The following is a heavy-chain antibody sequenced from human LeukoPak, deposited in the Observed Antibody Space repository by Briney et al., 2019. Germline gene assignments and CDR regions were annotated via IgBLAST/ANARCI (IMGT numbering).Heavy chain of an antibody. CDR3: ARAQYYYPHHYYVY. J-gene: IGHJ4*02. Sequence: ASVKVSCKASGYTFTGYSMNWVRQAPGQGLEWMGWINPNSGDTTYAQKFQGRVTMTRDTSISTAYMELGRLRSDDTAVYYCARAQYYYPHHYYVYWGQGTLVTVSS. D-gene: IGHD3-10*01. CDR1: GYTFTGYS. V-gene: IGHV1-2*02. CDR2: INPNSGDT.